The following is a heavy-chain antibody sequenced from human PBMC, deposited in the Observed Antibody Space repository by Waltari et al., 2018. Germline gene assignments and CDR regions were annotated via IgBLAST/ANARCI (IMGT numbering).Heavy chain of an antibody. CDR3: ARRYYDSSGYHPEGYFDY. V-gene: IGHV4-39*01. CDR1: GGSISSSSYY. D-gene: IGHD3-22*01. Sequence: QLQLQESGPGLVKPSETLSLTCTVSGGSISSSSYYWGWIRQPPGTGLEWIGSIYYSGSTYYNPSLKSRVTISVDTSKNQFSLKLSSVTAADTAVYYCARRYYDSSGYHPEGYFDYWGQGTLVTVSS. J-gene: IGHJ4*02. CDR2: IYYSGST.